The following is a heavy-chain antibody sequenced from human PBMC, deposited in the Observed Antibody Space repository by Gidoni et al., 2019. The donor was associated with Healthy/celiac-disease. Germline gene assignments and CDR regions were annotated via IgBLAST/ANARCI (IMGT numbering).Heavy chain of an antibody. J-gene: IGHJ3*02. V-gene: IGHV4-59*01. CDR2: IYYSGST. D-gene: IGHD3-22*01. Sequence: QVQLQESGPGLVKPSETLSLTCTVSGGSISSYYWSWIRQPPGKGLEWIGYIYYSGSTNYNPSLKSRVTISVDTSKNQFSLKLSSVTAADTAVYYCARDHPYYYDSSGYGDAFDIWGQGTMVTVSS. CDR3: ARDHPYYYDSSGYGDAFDI. CDR1: GGSISSYY.